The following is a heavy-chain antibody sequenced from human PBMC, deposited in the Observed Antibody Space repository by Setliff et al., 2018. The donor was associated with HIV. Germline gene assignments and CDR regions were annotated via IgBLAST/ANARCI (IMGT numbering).Heavy chain of an antibody. D-gene: IGHD4-4*01. CDR1: GFSIGRYG. J-gene: IGHJ4*02. V-gene: IGHV3-33*06. CDR3: AKDAYTLEVPG. CDR2: IWYDGSNR. Sequence: PGGSLRLSCTASGFSIGRYGMHWVRQAPGKGLEWVALIWYDGSNRYYADSVKGRFTISRDNSGNTLSLQMNRLRAEDTATYYCAKDAYTLEVPGWGQGTLVTVSS.